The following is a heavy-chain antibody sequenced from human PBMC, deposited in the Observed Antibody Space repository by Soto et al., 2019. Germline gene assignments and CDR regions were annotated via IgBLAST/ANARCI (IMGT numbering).Heavy chain of an antibody. Sequence: QVQLVESGGGVVQPGRSLRLSCAASGFTFRSYGMHWVRQAPGKGLEWVAVIWYDGSNKYYADSVKGRFTISRDNSKNTLYLQMNSLRAEDTAVYYCARRSSYGMDVWGQGTTVTVSS. CDR3: ARRSSYGMDV. V-gene: IGHV3-33*01. J-gene: IGHJ6*02. D-gene: IGHD3-10*01. CDR1: GFTFRSYG. CDR2: IWYDGSNK.